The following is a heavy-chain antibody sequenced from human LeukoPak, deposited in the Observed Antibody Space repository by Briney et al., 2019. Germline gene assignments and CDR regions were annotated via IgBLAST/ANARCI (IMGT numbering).Heavy chain of an antibody. CDR1: GFTFSSYW. D-gene: IGHD6-19*01. Sequence: PGGSLRLSCAASGFTFSSYWMHWVRQAPGKGLVWVSRINTDGSSTSYADSVKGRFTISRDNAKNSLYLQMNSLRAEDTAVYYCASQSSGWYLGWFDPWGQGTLVTVSS. CDR3: ASQSSGWYLGWFDP. J-gene: IGHJ5*02. CDR2: INTDGSST. V-gene: IGHV3-74*01.